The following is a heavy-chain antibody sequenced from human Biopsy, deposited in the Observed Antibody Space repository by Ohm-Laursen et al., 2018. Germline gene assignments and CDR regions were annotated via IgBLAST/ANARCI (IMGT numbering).Heavy chain of an antibody. CDR3: ARSRGSSGIATIYYYGMDV. D-gene: IGHD3-10*01. CDR1: GFTFSTYS. J-gene: IGHJ6*02. Sequence: SLRLSCAASGFTFSTYSMNWVRQAPGKGLEWVSSISSRSVYIYHADSVKGRFTISRDNAKNSLYLQMNSLRAEDTAVYYCARSRGSSGIATIYYYGMDVWGQGTTVTVSS. CDR2: ISSRSVYI. V-gene: IGHV3-21*01.